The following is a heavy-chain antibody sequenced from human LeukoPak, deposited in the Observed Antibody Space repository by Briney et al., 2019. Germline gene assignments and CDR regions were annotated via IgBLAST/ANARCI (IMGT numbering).Heavy chain of an antibody. CDR2: IHYSGST. Sequence: SETLSLTCTVSGGSISSYYWSWIRQPPGKGLEWLGSIHYSGSTYYNPSLKSRVTISVDTSKNLFSLALSSVTAADTAVYFCARPDYHSSASYYGPFDYWGQGSLVTVSS. J-gene: IGHJ4*02. D-gene: IGHD3-22*01. V-gene: IGHV4-59*05. CDR3: ARPDYHSSASYYGPFDY. CDR1: GGSISSYY.